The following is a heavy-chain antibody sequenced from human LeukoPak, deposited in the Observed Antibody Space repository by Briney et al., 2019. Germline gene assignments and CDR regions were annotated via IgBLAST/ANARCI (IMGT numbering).Heavy chain of an antibody. Sequence: GASVKVSCKASGGTFNNYAINWVRQAPGQGLEWMGWINPNSGGTNYAQKFQGRVTMTRDTSISTAYMELSRLRSDDTAVYYCARDQGHYYDSSGHDPWGQGTLVTVSS. J-gene: IGHJ5*02. CDR1: GGTFNNYA. V-gene: IGHV1-2*02. D-gene: IGHD3-22*01. CDR3: ARDQGHYYDSSGHDP. CDR2: INPNSGGT.